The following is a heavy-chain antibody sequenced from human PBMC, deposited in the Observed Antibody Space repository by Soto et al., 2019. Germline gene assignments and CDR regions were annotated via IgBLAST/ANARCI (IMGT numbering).Heavy chain of an antibody. CDR1: GFTFSSYG. CDR3: AKSELGRFLEWGLLGWFDP. D-gene: IGHD3-3*01. CDR2: ISYDGSNK. J-gene: IGHJ5*02. Sequence: GGSLRLSCAASGFTFSSYGMHWVRQAPGKGLEWVAVISYDGSNKYYADSVKGRFTISRDNSKNTLYLQMNSLRAEDTAVYYCAKSELGRFLEWGLLGWFDPWGQGTLVTVSS. V-gene: IGHV3-30*18.